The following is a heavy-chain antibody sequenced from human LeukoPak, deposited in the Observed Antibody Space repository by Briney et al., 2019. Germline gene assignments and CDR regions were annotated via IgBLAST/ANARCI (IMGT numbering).Heavy chain of an antibody. D-gene: IGHD2-15*01. CDR2: ISDYNGNT. V-gene: IGHV1-18*01. J-gene: IGHJ4*02. CDR1: GYTFTSYG. CDR3: ARARGGGSNPNLNDY. Sequence: SVKVSCKASGYTFTSYGISWVRQAPGKGGEWRGWISDYNGNTKYAKKLQGRGTITTDTSTSTAYMELRSLRSDDTAVYYCARARGGGSNPNLNDYWGQGTLVTVSS.